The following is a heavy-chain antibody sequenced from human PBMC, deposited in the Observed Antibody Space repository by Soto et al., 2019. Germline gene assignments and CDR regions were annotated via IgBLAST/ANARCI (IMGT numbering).Heavy chain of an antibody. J-gene: IGHJ6*02. CDR3: ARSRRHYDFWSGYLKYGMDV. V-gene: IGHV1-69*13. CDR2: IIPIFGTA. D-gene: IGHD3-3*01. Sequence: SVKVSCKASGGTFSSYAISWVRQAPGQGLEWMGGIIPIFGTANYAQKFQGRVTITADESTSTAYMELSSLRSEDTAVYYCARSRRHYDFWSGYLKYGMDVWGQGTTVTVSS. CDR1: GGTFSSYA.